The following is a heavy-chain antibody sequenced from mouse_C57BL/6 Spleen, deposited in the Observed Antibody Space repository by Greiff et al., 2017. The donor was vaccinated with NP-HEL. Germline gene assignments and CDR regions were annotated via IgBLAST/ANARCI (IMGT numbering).Heavy chain of an antibody. CDR3: AGCYGSREGGY. CDR2: LYPGEGDT. V-gene: IGHV1-80*01. D-gene: IGHD1-1*01. Sequence: VQLQESGAELVKPGASVKISCKASGYAFSSYWMNWVKQRPGKGLEWIGQLYPGEGDTNYNGTFKGKATLTADKSSSTAYLQLSSLTSEDSAVYFCAGCYGSREGGYWGQGTLVTVSA. CDR1: GYAFSSYW. J-gene: IGHJ3*01.